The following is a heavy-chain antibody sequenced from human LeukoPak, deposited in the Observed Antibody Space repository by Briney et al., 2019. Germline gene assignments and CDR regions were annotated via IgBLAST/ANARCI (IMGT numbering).Heavy chain of an antibody. CDR3: ARGTAFDI. Sequence: PGGSLRLSCEASGFTFSSYDMSWVRQAPGKGLEWVSSLSGSGAGTYYADSVKGRFTISRDSSKNTLYLQMDSLRAEDTAVYYCARGTAFDIWGQGTMVTVSS. CDR1: GFTFSSYD. V-gene: IGHV3-23*01. J-gene: IGHJ3*02. CDR2: LSGSGAGT.